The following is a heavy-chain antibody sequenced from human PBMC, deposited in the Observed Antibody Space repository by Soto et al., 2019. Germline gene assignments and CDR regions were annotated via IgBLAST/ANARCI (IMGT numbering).Heavy chain of an antibody. D-gene: IGHD3-9*01. CDR2: ISAYNGNT. CDR1: GLTLTSNG. V-gene: IGHV1-18*01. Sequence: VSAKLSCKASGLTLTSNGISWVRQSHGKGLEWMGWISAYNGNTNYAQKLQGRVTMTTDTSTSTAYMELRSLRSDDTAVYYCARDHSNYDILTGYYSYYFDYWGQGTLVTVSS. J-gene: IGHJ4*02. CDR3: ARDHSNYDILTGYYSYYFDY.